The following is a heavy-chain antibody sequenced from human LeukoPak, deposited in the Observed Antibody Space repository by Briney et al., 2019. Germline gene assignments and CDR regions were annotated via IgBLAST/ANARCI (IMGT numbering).Heavy chain of an antibody. CDR1: GFTFSYYS. CDR3: ARAKVVAATDDAFDI. Sequence: GGSLRLSCAASGFTFSYYSMNWVRQAPGKGVEWVSSISSSSSYIYYADSVRGRFTISRDNAKNSLYLQMNSLRADDTAVYYCARAKVVAATDDAFDIWGQGTMVTVSS. V-gene: IGHV3-21*01. D-gene: IGHD2-15*01. CDR2: ISSSSSYI. J-gene: IGHJ3*02.